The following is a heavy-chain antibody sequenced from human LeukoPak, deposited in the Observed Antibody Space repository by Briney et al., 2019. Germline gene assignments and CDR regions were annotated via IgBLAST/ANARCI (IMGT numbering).Heavy chain of an antibody. CDR2: INPSGGST. Sequence: ASVKVSCKTSGYTFTNLDINWLRQAPGQGLEWMGIINPSGGSTSYAQKFQGRVTMTRDTSTGTVYMELSSLRSEDTAVYYCARGEDTGDYWGQGTLVTVSS. CDR1: GYTFTNLD. J-gene: IGHJ4*02. V-gene: IGHV1-46*01. CDR3: ARGEDTGDY. D-gene: IGHD2-15*01.